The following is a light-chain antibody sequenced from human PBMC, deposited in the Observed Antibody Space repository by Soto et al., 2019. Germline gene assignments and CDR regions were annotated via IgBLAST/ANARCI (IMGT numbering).Light chain of an antibody. V-gene: IGKV3-15*01. Sequence: EIVMTQSPATLSVSPGERATLSCRASQSVSSNLAWYQQKPGQAPTLLIYGASARASGIPARFSGSGSGTEFTLTISSLQSEDFAVYYCQQYATSPRTFGQGTKVDIK. J-gene: IGKJ1*01. CDR1: QSVSSN. CDR2: GAS. CDR3: QQYATSPRT.